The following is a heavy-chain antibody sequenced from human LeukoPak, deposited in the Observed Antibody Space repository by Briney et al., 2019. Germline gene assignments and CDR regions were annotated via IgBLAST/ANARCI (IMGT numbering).Heavy chain of an antibody. CDR2: FNPSGGST. J-gene: IGHJ4*02. V-gene: IGHV1-46*01. D-gene: IGHD5-18*01. CDR3: ARGSSYGDC. CDR1: GYTFTDYY. Sequence: ASVKVSCKASGYTFTDYYMHWLRQAPGQGLEWVGVFNPSGGSTSYAQKFQGRVTMTRDTSTSTVYMELSSLRSEDTAVYYCARGSSYGDCWGQGTLVTVSS.